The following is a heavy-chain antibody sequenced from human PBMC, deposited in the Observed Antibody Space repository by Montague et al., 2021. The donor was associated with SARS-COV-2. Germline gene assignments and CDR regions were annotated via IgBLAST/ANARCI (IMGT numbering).Heavy chain of an antibody. Sequence: TLSLTCTVSGGSISSGDYYWTWIRQHPGKGLEWIGYIYYTRSTYYNLSLKSRVTISLDTSKNQFSLKLSSVTAADTAVYFCVNENWNNGQGFDPWGQGTLVTVSS. CDR1: GGSISSGDYY. CDR2: IYYTRST. V-gene: IGHV4-31*03. D-gene: IGHD1/OR15-1a*01. J-gene: IGHJ5*02. CDR3: VNENWNNGQGFDP.